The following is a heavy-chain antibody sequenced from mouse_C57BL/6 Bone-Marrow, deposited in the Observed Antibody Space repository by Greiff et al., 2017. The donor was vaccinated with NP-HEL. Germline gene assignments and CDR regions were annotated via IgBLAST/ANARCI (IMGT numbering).Heavy chain of an antibody. J-gene: IGHJ3*01. CDR1: GYEFSNYW. Sequence: QVQLQQSGAELVKPGASVKISCKASGYEFSNYWMNWVKQRPGKGLEWIGQIYPGDGATNYNGKFKDKATLTAAKSASTAYMQLSRLTSEDSAVYFCAREDVPWFAYWGQGTLVTVSA. V-gene: IGHV1-80*01. CDR2: IYPGDGAT. CDR3: AREDVPWFAY.